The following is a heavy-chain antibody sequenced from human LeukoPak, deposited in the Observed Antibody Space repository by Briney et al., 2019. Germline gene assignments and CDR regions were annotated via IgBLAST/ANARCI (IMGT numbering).Heavy chain of an antibody. J-gene: IGHJ4*02. CDR1: GFTFSSYV. Sequence: GGSLRLSCAASGFTFSSYVMHWVRQAPGKGLEWVAIISYDGSNEYYADSVKGRFTISRDNSKNTLYLQMNSLRAADTAVYYCARGKGTSYLSSFDYWGQGTLGTVSS. V-gene: IGHV3-30*04. D-gene: IGHD6-6*01. CDR3: ARGKGTSYLSSFDY. CDR2: ISYDGSNE.